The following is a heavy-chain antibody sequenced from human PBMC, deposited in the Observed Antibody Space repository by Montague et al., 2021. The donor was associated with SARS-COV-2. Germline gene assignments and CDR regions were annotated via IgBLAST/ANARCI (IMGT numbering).Heavy chain of an antibody. J-gene: IGHJ3*02. V-gene: IGHV4-39*01. CDR2: IYYSGSA. CDR3: ARLESTRGVIIRGAFHI. CDR1: GDSINNSRYY. D-gene: IGHD3-10*01. Sequence: SETLSLTCPVSGDSINNSRYYWGWIRQPPGKGLEWIGTIYYSGSAYYNPSLKSRVTISVDTPKDQFSLKLNSVTATDTAVYYCARLESTRGVIIRGAFHIWGQGTKVTVSS.